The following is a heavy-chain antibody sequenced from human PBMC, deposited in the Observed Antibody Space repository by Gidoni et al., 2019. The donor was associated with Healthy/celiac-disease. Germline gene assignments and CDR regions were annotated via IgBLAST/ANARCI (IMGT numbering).Heavy chain of an antibody. V-gene: IGHV4-39*01. Sequence: QLQLQESGPGLVKPSETLSLTCTVSGGSISSSSYYWGWIRQPPGKGLEWIGSIYYSGSTYYNPSLKSRVTISVDTSKNQFSLKLSSVTAADTAVYYCASGQQLVLAPFDYWGQGTLVTVSS. J-gene: IGHJ4*02. D-gene: IGHD6-6*01. CDR2: IYYSGST. CDR1: GGSISSSSYY. CDR3: ASGQQLVLAPFDY.